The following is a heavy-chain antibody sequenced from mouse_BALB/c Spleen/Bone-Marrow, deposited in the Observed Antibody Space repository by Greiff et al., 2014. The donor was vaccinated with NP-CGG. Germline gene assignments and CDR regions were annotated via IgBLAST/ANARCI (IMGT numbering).Heavy chain of an antibody. CDR3: ARHGYYGSRAMDY. J-gene: IGHJ4*01. Sequence: EVQLQQSGGGLVQPGGSLKLSCAASGFTFSSYTMSWVRQTQEKRLGGVAYISNGGGSTYYPDTVKGRFTISRDNAKNTLYLQMSSLKSEDTAMYYCARHGYYGSRAMDYWGQGTSVTVSS. CDR2: ISNGGGST. D-gene: IGHD1-1*01. CDR1: GFTFSSYT. V-gene: IGHV5-12-2*01.